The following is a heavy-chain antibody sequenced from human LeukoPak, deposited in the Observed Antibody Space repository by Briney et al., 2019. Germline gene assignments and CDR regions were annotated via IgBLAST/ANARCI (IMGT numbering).Heavy chain of an antibody. CDR1: GFTFSSYD. CDR2: ISGSADRT. V-gene: IGHV3-23*01. Sequence: GSLRLSCAASGFTFSSYDMTWARQAPGKGLEWLSSISGSADRTYYADSVTGRFTISRDNSKNTLYLQVNSLRAEDTAVYYCAILRGMNFWGQGTLVTVSS. CDR3: AILRGMNF. D-gene: IGHD3-9*01. J-gene: IGHJ4*02.